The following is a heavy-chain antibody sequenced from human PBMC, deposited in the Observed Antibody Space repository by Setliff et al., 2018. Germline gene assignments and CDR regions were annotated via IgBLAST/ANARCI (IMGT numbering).Heavy chain of an antibody. CDR3: SRLVRFCTRVACQTLSGGEF. Sequence: ASVKVSCKASGYTFTNFGITWVRQAPGQGLEWMGWININNFNTKYAQKLQDRVTMTTDTSTSTAYMELRSLGSDDTAVYYCSRLVRFCTRVACQTLSGGEFWGQGTLVTVSS. D-gene: IGHD2-8*01. J-gene: IGHJ1*01. CDR2: ININNFNT. CDR1: GYTFTNFG. V-gene: IGHV1-18*01.